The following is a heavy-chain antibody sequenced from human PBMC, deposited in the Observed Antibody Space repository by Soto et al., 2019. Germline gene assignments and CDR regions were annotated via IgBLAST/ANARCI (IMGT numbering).Heavy chain of an antibody. CDR1: GGSVSSGSYY. J-gene: IGHJ4*02. Sequence: SETLSLTCTVSGGSVSSGSYYWSWIRQPPGKGLEWIGYIYYSGSTNYNPSLKSRVTISVDTSKNQFSLKLSSVTAADTAVYYCARDLAYYDFWSGPDWGQGTLVTVSS. D-gene: IGHD3-3*01. CDR2: IYYSGST. V-gene: IGHV4-61*01. CDR3: ARDLAYYDFWSGPD.